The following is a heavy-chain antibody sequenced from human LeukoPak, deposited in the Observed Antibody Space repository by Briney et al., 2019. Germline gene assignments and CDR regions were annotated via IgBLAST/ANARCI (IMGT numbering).Heavy chain of an antibody. CDR2: ISYDGSNK. CDR3: ARDESNYIGWFDP. Sequence: NPGGSLRLSCAASGFTFSSYAMHWVRQAPGKGLEWVAVISYDGSNKYYADSVKGRFTISRDNSKNTLHLQMNSLRAEDTAVYYCARDESNYIGWFDPWGQGTLVTVSS. V-gene: IGHV3-30-3*01. CDR1: GFTFSSYA. D-gene: IGHD4-11*01. J-gene: IGHJ5*02.